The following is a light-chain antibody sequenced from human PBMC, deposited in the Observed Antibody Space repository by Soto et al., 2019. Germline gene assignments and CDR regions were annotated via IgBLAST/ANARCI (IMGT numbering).Light chain of an antibody. J-gene: IGKJ4*02. CDR3: QQYNNWPRT. CDR1: QSVSSY. V-gene: IGKV3-11*01. CDR2: DAS. Sequence: EIVLTQSPATLSLSPGDRATLSCRASQSVSSYLAWYQQKPGQAPRLLIYDASNRATGVPARFSGSGSGTEFTLTINSPQSEDFAVYYCQQYNNWPRTFGEGTKV.